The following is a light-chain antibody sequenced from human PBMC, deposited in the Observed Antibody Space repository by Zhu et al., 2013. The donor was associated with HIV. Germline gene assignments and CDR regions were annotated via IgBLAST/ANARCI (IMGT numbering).Light chain of an antibody. CDR2: KAS. CDR1: QSVSTW. CDR3: QHYSSYSGHT. J-gene: IGKJ4*01. V-gene: IGKV1-5*03. Sequence: DTQMTQSPSTLSASVGDRVTMTCRASQSVSTWVAWYQHKPGKAPKLLIYKASSLQSGVPSRFSGSGSGTEFTLNIIRLQPDDFATYYCQHYSSYSGHTFGGGTTVEVK.